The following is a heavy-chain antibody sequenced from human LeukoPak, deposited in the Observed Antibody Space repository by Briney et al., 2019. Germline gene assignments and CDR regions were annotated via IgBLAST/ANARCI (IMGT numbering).Heavy chain of an antibody. Sequence: GGSLRLSCAASGFILSDYNMHWVRQAPGKGLEWVAVISYDGSNKYYADSVKGRFTISRDNSKNTLYLQMNSLRAEDTAVYYCVRDQTGFCSGSSCLGSTFDYWGQGTLVTASS. CDR3: VRDQTGFCSGSSCLGSTFDY. J-gene: IGHJ4*02. CDR2: ISYDGSNK. V-gene: IGHV3-30*04. D-gene: IGHD2-15*01. CDR1: GFILSDYN.